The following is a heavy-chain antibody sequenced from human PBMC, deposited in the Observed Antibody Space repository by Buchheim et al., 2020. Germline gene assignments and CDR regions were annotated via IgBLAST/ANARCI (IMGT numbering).Heavy chain of an antibody. J-gene: IGHJ6*02. CDR2: VHNSGSS. Sequence: QLQLQESGPGLVKSLQTLSLTCTVSGGSINSGNYYWSWIRQTPEKGLEWIGYVHNSGSSNYNPSLESRVTISVDTSKNQFFLKLSSVTAADTAVYYCAKDWQVRSTNHGMDVWGQGTT. V-gene: IGHV4-31*03. CDR3: AKDWQVRSTNHGMDV. CDR1: GGSINSGNYY.